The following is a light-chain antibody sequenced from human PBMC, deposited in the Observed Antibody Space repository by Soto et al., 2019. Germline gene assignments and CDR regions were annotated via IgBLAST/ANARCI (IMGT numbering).Light chain of an antibody. V-gene: IGKV3-11*01. CDR1: QSIATF. CDR3: QKRTNWPPTHT. Sequence: EIVLTQSPATLSLSPGERATLSCRASQSIATFLTWYQQKPGQPPRLLIYDASKRATGIPARFSGSGSGTDFSLTISSLEPDDFAIYYCQKRTNWPPTHTFGQGTKLEIK. CDR2: DAS. J-gene: IGKJ2*01.